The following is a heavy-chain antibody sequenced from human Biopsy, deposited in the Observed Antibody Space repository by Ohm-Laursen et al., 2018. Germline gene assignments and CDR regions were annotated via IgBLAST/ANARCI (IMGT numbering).Heavy chain of an antibody. CDR1: GGTFSNYG. CDR3: ATKLTGYFHH. D-gene: IGHD3-9*01. CDR2: NIPILGTG. J-gene: IGHJ1*01. V-gene: IGHV1-69*06. Sequence: ASVKVSCKAPGGTFSNYGVNWVRQAPGQGLEWLGGNIPILGTGNYAQKFQDRVTVAADTSTGTATMELRSLRSDDTAVYYCATKLTGYFHHWGQGTLVIVSS.